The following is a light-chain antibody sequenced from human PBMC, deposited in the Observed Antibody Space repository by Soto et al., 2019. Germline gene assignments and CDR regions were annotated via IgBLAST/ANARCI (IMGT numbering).Light chain of an antibody. CDR3: QHYNSYSEA. CDR1: QTISSW. V-gene: IGKV1-5*03. J-gene: IGKJ1*01. Sequence: DIQMTQSPSTLSGSVGDRVTITCRASQTISSWLAWYQQKPGKAPKLLIYKASTLKSGVPSRFSGSGSGTAFTLTISSLQPHDFATHYCQHYNSYSEAFGQGTKVDI. CDR2: KAS.